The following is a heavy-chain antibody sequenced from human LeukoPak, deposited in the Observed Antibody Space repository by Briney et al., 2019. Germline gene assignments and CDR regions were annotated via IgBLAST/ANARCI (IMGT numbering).Heavy chain of an antibody. CDR2: ISSSSSYI. Sequence: GGSLRLSCAASGFTFSSYSMNWVRQAPGKGLEWVSSISSSSSYIYYADSVKGRFTISRDNAKNSLYLQMNSLRAEDTAVYYCARDLRGYCSGGSCLPGAFDIWGQGTMVTVSP. CDR1: GFTFSSYS. J-gene: IGHJ3*02. V-gene: IGHV3-21*01. CDR3: ARDLRGYCSGGSCLPGAFDI. D-gene: IGHD2-15*01.